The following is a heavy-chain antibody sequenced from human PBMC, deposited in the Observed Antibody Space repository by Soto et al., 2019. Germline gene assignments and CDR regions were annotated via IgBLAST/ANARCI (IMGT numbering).Heavy chain of an antibody. V-gene: IGHV3-23*01. D-gene: IGHD1-7*01. Sequence: PGGSLRLSCAAYGFTFSSYAMSWVRQAPGKGLEWVSAISGSGGSTYYADSVKGRFTISRDNSKNTLYLQMNSLRAEDTAVYYCAKSPNWNYVNWFDPWGQGTLVTVSS. CDR3: AKSPNWNYVNWFDP. CDR1: GFTFSSYA. J-gene: IGHJ5*02. CDR2: ISGSGGST.